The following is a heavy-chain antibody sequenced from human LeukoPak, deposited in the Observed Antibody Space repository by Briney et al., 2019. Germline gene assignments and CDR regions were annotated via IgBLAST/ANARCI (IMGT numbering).Heavy chain of an antibody. CDR1: GGSISSGGYY. J-gene: IGHJ4*02. D-gene: IGHD3-10*01. Sequence: KTSQTLSLTCTVSGGSISSGGYYWSWIRQHPGKGLEWIGYIYYSGNTYYNPSLKSRITISVGTSKSHFSLKLTSVTAADTAVYYCARCPGTYKYGSGNCDSWGQGSLVTVSS. CDR2: IYYSGNT. V-gene: IGHV4-31*03. CDR3: ARCPGTYKYGSGNCDS.